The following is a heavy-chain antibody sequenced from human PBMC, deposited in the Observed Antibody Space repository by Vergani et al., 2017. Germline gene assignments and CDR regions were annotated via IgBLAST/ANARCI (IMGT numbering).Heavy chain of an antibody. J-gene: IGHJ6*02. CDR3: ATGIAAAGYYSGMDV. D-gene: IGHD6-13*01. V-gene: IGHV4-4*07. CDR1: GGSISSYY. Sequence: QVQLQESGPGLVKPSETLPITCTVSGGSISSYYWSWIRQPAGKGLEWMGRNYTSGSTNYNPSLKSRVTVSVDTSKNQFSLKLSSVTAADTAVYYCATGIAAAGYYSGMDVWGQGTTVTVSS. CDR2: NYTSGST.